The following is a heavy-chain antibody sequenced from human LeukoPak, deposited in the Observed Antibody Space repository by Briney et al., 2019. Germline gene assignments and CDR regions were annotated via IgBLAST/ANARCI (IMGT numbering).Heavy chain of an antibody. Sequence: SETLSLTCAASGGSISSGGYSWSWIRQPPGKGLEWIGYIYHSGSTYYNPSLKSRVTISVDRSKNQFSLKLSSVTAADTAVYYCARSITIFGVPSREAFDIWGQGTMVTVSS. D-gene: IGHD3-3*01. CDR2: IYHSGST. CDR3: ARSITIFGVPSREAFDI. V-gene: IGHV4-30-2*01. CDR1: GGSISSGGYS. J-gene: IGHJ3*02.